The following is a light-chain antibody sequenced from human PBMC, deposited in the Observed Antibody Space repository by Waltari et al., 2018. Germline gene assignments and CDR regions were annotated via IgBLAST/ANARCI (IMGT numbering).Light chain of an antibody. J-gene: IGLJ2*01. CDR2: DDS. Sequence: SYVLTQPPPISVAPGQTATINCGGNNIGFKSVHWYQQKSGQAHVLVVYDDSNRPSGIPERIAGAKLGNTATLTLSRVEAGDEADYYCQVWDTTRYHVVFGGGTKLSVL. V-gene: IGLV3-21*02. CDR3: QVWDTTRYHVV. CDR1: NIGFKS.